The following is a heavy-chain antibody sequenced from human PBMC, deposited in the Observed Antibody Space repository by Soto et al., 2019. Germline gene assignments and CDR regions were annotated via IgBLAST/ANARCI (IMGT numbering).Heavy chain of an antibody. Sequence: PGGSLRLSCAASGFTFSSYSMNWVRQAPGKGPEWVSSISSSSSYIYYADSVKGRFTISRDNAKNSLYLQMNSLRAEDTAVYYCATTIEYSYGPFPTDYWGQGTLVTVSS. J-gene: IGHJ4*02. CDR3: ATTIEYSYGPFPTDY. CDR2: ISSSSSYI. CDR1: GFTFSSYS. D-gene: IGHD5-18*01. V-gene: IGHV3-21*01.